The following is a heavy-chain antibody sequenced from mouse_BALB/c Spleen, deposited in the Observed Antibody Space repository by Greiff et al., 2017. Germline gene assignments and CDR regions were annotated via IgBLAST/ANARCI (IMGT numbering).Heavy chain of an antibody. CDR2: IWGDGST. CDR1: GFSLTGYG. Sequence: VQLQESGPGLVAPSQSLSITCTVSGFSLTGYGVNWVRQPPGKGLEWLGMIWGDGSTDYNSALKSRLSISKDNSKSQVFLKMNSLQTDDTARYYCARGSSSRVYYYAMDYWGQGTSVTVSS. CDR3: ARGSSSRVYYYAMDY. D-gene: IGHD1-1*01. J-gene: IGHJ4*01. V-gene: IGHV2-6-7*01.